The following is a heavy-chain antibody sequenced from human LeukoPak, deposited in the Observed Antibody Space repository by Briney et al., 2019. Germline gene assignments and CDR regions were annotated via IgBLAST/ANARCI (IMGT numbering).Heavy chain of an antibody. CDR3: ARDLGQYYDTSDNWFDP. CDR2: ISGSGGST. CDR1: GFTFSSYA. J-gene: IGHJ5*02. Sequence: GGSLRLSCAASGFTFSSYAMSWVRQAPGKGLEWVSGISGSGGSTYHADSVKGRFTISRDNAKNTLNLQMNSLRAEDTAVYYCARDLGQYYDTSDNWFDPWGQGTLVTVSS. V-gene: IGHV3-23*01. D-gene: IGHD3-22*01.